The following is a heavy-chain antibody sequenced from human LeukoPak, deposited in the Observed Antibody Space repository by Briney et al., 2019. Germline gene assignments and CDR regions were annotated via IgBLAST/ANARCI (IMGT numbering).Heavy chain of an antibody. CDR1: GFTFSDYY. J-gene: IGHJ6*02. CDR2: ISVSGSYT. Sequence: PGGSLRLSCAASGFTFSDYYMSWIRQAPGKGLEWISYISVSGSYTKYADSVKGRFTISRDNAKNSLYLQMISLRAEDTAVYYCARCGTPNNYYGYGVDVWGQGTTVTVSS. V-gene: IGHV3-11*03. D-gene: IGHD1-26*01. CDR3: ARCGTPNNYYGYGVDV.